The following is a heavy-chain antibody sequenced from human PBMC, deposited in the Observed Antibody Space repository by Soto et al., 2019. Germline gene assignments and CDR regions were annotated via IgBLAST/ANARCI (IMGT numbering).Heavy chain of an antibody. CDR1: GYTFTAYY. D-gene: IGHD6-19*01. CDR3: ARDIRPDSSGWYGMDV. CDR2: INPNSGGT. V-gene: IGHV1-2*04. J-gene: IGHJ6*02. Sequence: QVQLVQSGAEVRKPGASVKVSCKASGYTFTAYYLHWVRQAPGQGLEWMGWINPNSGGTVYAQKFKGWVTMTRDTSITTADMELSSLKSDDTAVYYCARDIRPDSSGWYGMDVWGQGTTVTVSS.